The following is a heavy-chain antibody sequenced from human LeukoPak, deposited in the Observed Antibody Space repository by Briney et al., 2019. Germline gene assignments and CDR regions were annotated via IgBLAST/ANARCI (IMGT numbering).Heavy chain of an antibody. CDR1: GGSFSGYY. CDR2: IYFDGST. D-gene: IGHD5-12*01. Sequence: SETLSLTCAVYGGSFSGYYWSWIRQPPGKGLEWIGSIYFDGSTYYNPSLKSRVTISLHTSNNQFSLKLRSVTTADTAVYYCAREYSGNSDDSLDIWGQGTMVTVSS. V-gene: IGHV4-34*01. CDR3: AREYSGNSDDSLDI. J-gene: IGHJ3*02.